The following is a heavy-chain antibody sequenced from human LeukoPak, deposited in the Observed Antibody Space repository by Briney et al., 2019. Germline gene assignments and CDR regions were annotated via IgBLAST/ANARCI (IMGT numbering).Heavy chain of an antibody. CDR1: GXXXXXXX. CDR3: ARGIQLWSDY. CDR2: ISAYNGTT. D-gene: IGHD5-18*01. V-gene: IGHV1-18*01. Sequence: ASVKVSCKASGXXXXXXXXXXXXXXXXXXXEWMGWISAYNGTTNYAQKLQGRVTMTTDTSTSPAYMELRSLRSDDTAVYYCARGIQLWSDYWGQGTLVTVSS. J-gene: IGHJ4*02.